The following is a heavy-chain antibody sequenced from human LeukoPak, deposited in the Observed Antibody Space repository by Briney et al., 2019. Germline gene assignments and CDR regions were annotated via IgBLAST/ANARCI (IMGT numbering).Heavy chain of an antibody. CDR3: AKRTSNWNYFDY. CDR1: GFTFSSYA. Sequence: AGGSLRLSCAASGFTFSSYAMSWVRQAPGKGLERVSAISGSGGSTYYADSVKGRFTISRDNSKNTLYLQMNSLRAEDTAVYYCAKRTSNWNYFDYWGQGTLVTVSS. J-gene: IGHJ4*02. V-gene: IGHV3-23*01. CDR2: ISGSGGST. D-gene: IGHD1-20*01.